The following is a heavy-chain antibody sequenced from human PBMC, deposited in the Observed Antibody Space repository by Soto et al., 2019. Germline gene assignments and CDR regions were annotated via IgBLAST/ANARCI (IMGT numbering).Heavy chain of an antibody. CDR3: AKGGAIVAAGTRVYRYNAMDV. V-gene: IGHV1-2*02. Sequence: QVQLVQSGTEVKRPGDSVKVSCKASGYTFTGYYVHWVRQAPGQGLELMGCIKPNSGDTYLAQRFQGRVTMNRDTSIGTAYMELRGLTSDDTAEYYCAKGGAIVAAGTRVYRYNAMDVWGQGTTVTVSS. J-gene: IGHJ6*02. CDR2: IKPNSGDT. CDR1: GYTFTGYY. D-gene: IGHD1-26*01.